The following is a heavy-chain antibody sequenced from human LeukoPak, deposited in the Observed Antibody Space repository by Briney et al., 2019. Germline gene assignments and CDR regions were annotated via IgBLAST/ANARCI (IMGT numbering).Heavy chain of an antibody. CDR2: ISSSGSTI. CDR3: AREPPHYCSGGSCYSVFDY. CDR1: GFTFSSYE. Sequence: GGSLRLSCAASGFTFSSYEMNWVRQAPGKGLEWVSYISSSGSTIYYADSVKGRFTISRDNAKNSLYLQMNSLRAEDTAVYYCAREPPHYCSGGSCYSVFDYWGQGTLVTVSS. J-gene: IGHJ4*02. V-gene: IGHV3-48*03. D-gene: IGHD2-15*01.